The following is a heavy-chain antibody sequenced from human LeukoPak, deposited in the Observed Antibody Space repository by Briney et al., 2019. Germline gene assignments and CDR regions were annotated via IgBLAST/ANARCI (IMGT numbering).Heavy chain of an antibody. J-gene: IGHJ1*01. CDR1: GGSISSVDYY. V-gene: IGHV4-61*08. D-gene: IGHD6-6*01. CDR3: ARGGAARLHFQN. Sequence: SETLSLTCTVSGGSISSVDYYWSWIRQYPGKGLEWIGYIYHSGSTNYNPSLQSRVTISVDTSENQFSLNLNSVTAADTAVYYCARGGAARLHFQNWGQGTLVTVSS. CDR2: IYHSGST.